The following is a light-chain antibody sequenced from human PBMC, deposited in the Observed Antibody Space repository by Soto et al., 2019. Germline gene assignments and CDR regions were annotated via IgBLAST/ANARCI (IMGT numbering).Light chain of an antibody. CDR2: AAS. J-gene: IGKJ1*01. Sequence: DIQMTQSPSSLSESAGDRVTITCRASQGISTYLNWYQQKPGKAPKLLIYAASSLQSGVPSRVSGSGSETDVTLTISSLQPEDFATYSCQQSYSTTWTFGQGTKVDIK. V-gene: IGKV1-39*01. CDR3: QQSYSTTWT. CDR1: QGISTY.